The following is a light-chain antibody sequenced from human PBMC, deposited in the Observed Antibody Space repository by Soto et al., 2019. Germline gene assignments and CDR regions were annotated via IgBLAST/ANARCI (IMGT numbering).Light chain of an antibody. CDR3: QQYDTSPPMYT. CDR2: ATS. V-gene: IGKV3-20*01. CDR1: QSVDSTY. J-gene: IGKJ2*01. Sequence: EIVLTQSPGTLSLSPGERATLSCRASQSVDSTYLAWYQQKPDRSPRLLIYATSTRAAGIPDRFSGSGSGTDFTLTISRLEPDDVAVYYCQQYDTSPPMYTFGQGTKVDIK.